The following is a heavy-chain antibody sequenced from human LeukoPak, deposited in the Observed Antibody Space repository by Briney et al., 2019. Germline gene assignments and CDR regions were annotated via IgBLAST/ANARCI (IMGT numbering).Heavy chain of an antibody. Sequence: ASVKVSCKASGYTFTGYYMHWVRQAPGQGLEWMGMINPSGDSTTYAQKFQDRVTMTWDMSTSIVYMELSSLTYEDTAMYYCAREDCFGGSCSSRLYSYYYYMDVWGKGTTVTVSS. CDR3: AREDCFGGSCSSRLYSYYYYMDV. CDR1: GYTFTGYY. D-gene: IGHD2-15*01. J-gene: IGHJ6*03. V-gene: IGHV1-46*01. CDR2: INPSGDST.